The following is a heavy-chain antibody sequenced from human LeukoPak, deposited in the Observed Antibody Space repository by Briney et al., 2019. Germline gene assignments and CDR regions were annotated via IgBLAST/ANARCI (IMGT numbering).Heavy chain of an antibody. J-gene: IGHJ6*02. V-gene: IGHV7-4-1*02. Sequence: GASVKVSCKASGYTFTSYGISWVRQAPGQGLEWMGWINTYTGNPTYAQAFTGRFVFSLDTSVSTAYLQISSLKAEDTAVYYCTRNSYYDFWSGYADYHGMDVWGQGTTVTVSS. CDR3: TRNSYYDFWSGYADYHGMDV. D-gene: IGHD3-3*01. CDR1: GYTFTSYG. CDR2: INTYTGNP.